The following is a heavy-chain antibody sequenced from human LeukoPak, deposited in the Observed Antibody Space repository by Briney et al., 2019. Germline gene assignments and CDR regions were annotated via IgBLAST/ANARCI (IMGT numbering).Heavy chain of an antibody. Sequence: SETLSLTCAVSGYSISSGYYWGWIRQPPGKGLEWIGSIYHSGSTYYNPSLKSRVTISVDTSKNQFSLKLSSVTAADTAVYYCARDGGQYRLLDYYYGMDVWGEGTTVTVSS. V-gene: IGHV4-38-2*02. CDR1: GYSISSGYY. D-gene: IGHD2-2*01. CDR2: IYHSGST. J-gene: IGHJ6*04. CDR3: ARDGGQYRLLDYYYGMDV.